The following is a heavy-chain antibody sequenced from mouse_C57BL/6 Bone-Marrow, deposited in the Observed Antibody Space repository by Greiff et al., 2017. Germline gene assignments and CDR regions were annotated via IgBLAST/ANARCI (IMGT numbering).Heavy chain of an antibody. D-gene: IGHD1-1*01. Sequence: EVQGVESGGGLVQPGGSLSLSCAASGFTFTDYYMSWVRQPPGKALEWLGFIRNKANGYTTEYSASVKGRFTISRDNSQSILYLQMNALRAEDSATYCCARYKVTTVVTKGYWYFDVWGTGTTVTVSS. CDR2: IRNKANGYTT. CDR1: GFTFTDYY. J-gene: IGHJ1*03. V-gene: IGHV7-3*01. CDR3: ARYKVTTVVTKGYWYFDV.